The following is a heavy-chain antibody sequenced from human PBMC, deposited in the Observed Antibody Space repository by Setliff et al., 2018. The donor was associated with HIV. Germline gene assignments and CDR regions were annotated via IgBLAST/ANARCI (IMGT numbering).Heavy chain of an antibody. V-gene: IGHV3-33*01. Sequence: GGSLRLSCAASGFPFSSYGMHWVRQAPGKGLEWVATIWYDGSSTYYADSVKGRFAISRDNSKNALYLQMNSLRAEDTAMYHCARDWNYGDYLFDYWGQGTLVTVSS. CDR2: IWYDGSST. CDR1: GFPFSSYG. J-gene: IGHJ4*02. CDR3: ARDWNYGDYLFDY. D-gene: IGHD4-17*01.